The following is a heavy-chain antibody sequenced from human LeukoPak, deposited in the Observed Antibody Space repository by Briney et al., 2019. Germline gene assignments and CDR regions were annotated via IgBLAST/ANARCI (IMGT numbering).Heavy chain of an antibody. D-gene: IGHD5-18*01. CDR3: AREGYGLSLNY. V-gene: IGHV1-2*06. CDR2: INPNRGGT. J-gene: IGHJ4*02. Sequence: ASVKVSCKASGYTFTGYYMHWVRQAPGQWLEWMGRINPNRGGTYYAQKLQGRVTMNRDTSFSTADVELSRLRSDDTAVYYCAREGYGLSLNYWGQGTLVTVSS. CDR1: GYTFTGYY.